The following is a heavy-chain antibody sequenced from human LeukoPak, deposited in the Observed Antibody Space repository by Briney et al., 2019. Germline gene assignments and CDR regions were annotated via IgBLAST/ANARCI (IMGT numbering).Heavy chain of an antibody. CDR3: ARGGRIAVAE. CDR2: IYYSGST. J-gene: IGHJ4*02. V-gene: IGHV4-59*01. Sequence: SETLSLTCTVSGGSISSYSWSWIRQPPGKGLEWIGYIYYSGSTNYNPSLKSRVTISVDTSKNQFSLKLSSVTAADTAVYYCARGGRIAVAEWGQGTLVTVSS. D-gene: IGHD6-19*01. CDR1: GGSISSYS.